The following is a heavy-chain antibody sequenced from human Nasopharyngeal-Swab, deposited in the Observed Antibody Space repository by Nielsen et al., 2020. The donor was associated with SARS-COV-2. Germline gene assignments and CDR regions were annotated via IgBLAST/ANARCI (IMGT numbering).Heavy chain of an antibody. J-gene: IGHJ4*02. V-gene: IGHV3-9*01. Sequence: GGSLRLSCAASGFNFGDYAMHWVRQAPGKGLEWVSGIRWNSAGLGYADSVKGRFTISRDNAKNSLYLQMNSLRPEDTALYYCAKAFPTDYWGQGTLVTVSS. CDR2: IRWNSAGL. CDR1: GFNFGDYA. CDR3: AKAFPTDY.